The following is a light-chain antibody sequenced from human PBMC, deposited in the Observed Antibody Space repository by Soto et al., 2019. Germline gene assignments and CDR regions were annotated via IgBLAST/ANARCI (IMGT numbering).Light chain of an antibody. CDR1: QSISSY. CDR2: AAS. J-gene: IGKJ4*01. CDR3: QQLNSYPLT. Sequence: DIQMTQSPSSLSASVGDRVTITCRASQSISSYLNWCQQKPGKAPKLLIYAASTLQSGVPSRFSGSGSGTDFTLTISSLQPEDFATYYCQQLNSYPLTFGGGTKVDI. V-gene: IGKV1-39*01.